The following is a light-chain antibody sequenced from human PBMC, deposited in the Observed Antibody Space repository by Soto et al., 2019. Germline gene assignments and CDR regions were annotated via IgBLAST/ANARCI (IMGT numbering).Light chain of an antibody. CDR2: GAS. Sequence: EIVLTQSPATLSLSPGERATLSCRASQSVSSNLAWYQVKPGQAPRRLIYGASSRATGIPDRFSGRGFGTDFTLTISRLEPEDFAVYYCQHSGDFRWTFGQGTKVDIK. CDR3: QHSGDFRWT. V-gene: IGKV3-20*01. CDR1: QSVSSN. J-gene: IGKJ1*01.